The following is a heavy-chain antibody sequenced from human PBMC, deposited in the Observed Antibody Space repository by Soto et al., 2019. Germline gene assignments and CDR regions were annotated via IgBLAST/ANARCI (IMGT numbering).Heavy chain of an antibody. CDR3: TKTTRSFYYYMDV. D-gene: IGHD3-3*01. J-gene: IGHJ6*03. CDR2: ISGSGSDR. V-gene: IGHV3-23*01. CDR1: GFTFSTYA. Sequence: EVQVLESGGGLVEPGGSLRLSCVGSGFTFSTYAMNWVRRAPGKGLEWVSGISGSGSDRYYADSVRGRFIISRDNSNNTLNLQTDSLRAEDTAIYYCTKTTRSFYYYMDVWGKGTTVTVSS.